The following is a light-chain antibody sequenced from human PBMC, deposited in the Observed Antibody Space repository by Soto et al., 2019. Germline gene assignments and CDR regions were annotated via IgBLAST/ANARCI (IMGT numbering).Light chain of an antibody. CDR2: EVS. CDR3: SSYTTSRTWV. J-gene: IGLJ3*02. V-gene: IGLV2-14*01. Sequence: QSALTQPASVSGSPGQSITISCTGTSSDVGNSNYVSWYQHHPGKAPKLMIYEVSYRPSGVSVRFSGSKSGNTASLTISGLQAEDEANYYCSSYTTSRTWVFGGGTKLTVL. CDR1: SSDVGNSNY.